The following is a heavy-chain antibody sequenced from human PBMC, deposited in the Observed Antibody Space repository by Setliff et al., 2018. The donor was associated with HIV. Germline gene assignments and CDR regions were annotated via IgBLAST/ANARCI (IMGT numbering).Heavy chain of an antibody. CDR2: VSQSGST. CDR1: GVSINRTDHY. J-gene: IGHJ4*02. D-gene: IGHD3-22*01. V-gene: IGHV4-39*07. Sequence: SETLSLTCSVSGVSINRTDHYWGWIRQSPGKRLEWIGSVSQSGSTNYNPSLKSRVTISVDTSKSQFSLKLSSVTAADTAVYYCARDNYYDSRGIDYWGQGTLVTVSS. CDR3: ARDNYYDSRGIDY.